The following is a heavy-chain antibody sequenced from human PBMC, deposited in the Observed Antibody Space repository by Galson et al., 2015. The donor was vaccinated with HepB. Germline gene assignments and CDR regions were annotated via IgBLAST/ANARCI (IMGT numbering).Heavy chain of an antibody. CDR1: GYTFTSYA. V-gene: IGHV1-3*01. Sequence: SAKVSCKASGYTFTSYAMHWVRQAPGQRLEWMGWINAGNGNTKYSQKFQGRVTITRDTSASTAYMELSSLRSEDTAVYYCGKGMGELRFLEWLSPDYYYYGMDVWGQGTTVTVSS. CDR3: GKGMGELRFLEWLSPDYYYYGMDV. CDR2: INAGNGNT. J-gene: IGHJ6*02. D-gene: IGHD3-3*01.